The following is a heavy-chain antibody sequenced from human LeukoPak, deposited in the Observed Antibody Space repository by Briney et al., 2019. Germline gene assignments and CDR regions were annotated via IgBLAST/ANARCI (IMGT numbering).Heavy chain of an antibody. J-gene: IGHJ4*02. D-gene: IGHD6-19*01. V-gene: IGHV4-59*08. CDR3: ARQLAPGGSSGCDYDY. CDR2: IYDIRST. CDR1: GGSISSYY. Sequence: SGSLSLTCTVSGGSISSYYWSWIRQPPGKGLEWIGYIYDIRSTNSIPSLKSRVTISVDTSKNQFSLKMSSVTAADTAVYYCARQLAPGGSSGCDYDYWGQGTLVTVSS.